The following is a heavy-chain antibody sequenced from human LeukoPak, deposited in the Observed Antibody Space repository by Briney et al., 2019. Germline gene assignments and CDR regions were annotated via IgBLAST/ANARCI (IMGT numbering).Heavy chain of an antibody. D-gene: IGHD3-10*01. CDR2: INHSGST. CDR1: GGPFSGYY. J-gene: IGHJ4*02. CDR3: ARNGPMVRGVNLGLDY. V-gene: IGHV4-34*01. Sequence: PSETLSLTCAVYGGPFSGYYWSWIRQPPGKGLEWIGEINHSGSTNYNPSLTSRVTISVDTSKNQFSLKLSSVTAADTAVYYCARNGPMVRGVNLGLDYWGQGTLVTVSS.